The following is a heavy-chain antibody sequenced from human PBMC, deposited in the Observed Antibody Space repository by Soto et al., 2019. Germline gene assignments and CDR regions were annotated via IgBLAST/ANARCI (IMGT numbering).Heavy chain of an antibody. V-gene: IGHV1-69*13. J-gene: IGHJ6*02. CDR1: GGTFSSYA. Sequence: GASVKVSCKASGGTFSSYAISWVRQAPGQGLEWMGGIIPIFGTANYAQKFQGRVTITADESTSTAYMELSSLRSEDTAVYYCARDNWNFSYYYGMDVWGQGTTVTVS. CDR3: ARDNWNFSYYYGMDV. D-gene: IGHD1-7*01. CDR2: IIPIFGTA.